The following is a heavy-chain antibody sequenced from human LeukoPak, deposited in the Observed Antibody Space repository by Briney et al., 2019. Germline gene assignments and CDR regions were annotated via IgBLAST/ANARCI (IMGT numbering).Heavy chain of an antibody. CDR1: GITLSNYG. J-gene: IGHJ4*02. Sequence: GGSLRLSCAVSGITLSNYGVTWVRQAPGKELGWVAGISDTGGRTNYADSVKGRFTISRDNPKNTLYLQMNSLRAEDTAVYFCAKRGVVIRVIVVGFHKEAYYFDSWGQGALVTVSS. CDR3: AKRGVVIRVIVVGFHKEAYYFDS. CDR2: ISDTGGRT. V-gene: IGHV3-23*01. D-gene: IGHD2-15*01.